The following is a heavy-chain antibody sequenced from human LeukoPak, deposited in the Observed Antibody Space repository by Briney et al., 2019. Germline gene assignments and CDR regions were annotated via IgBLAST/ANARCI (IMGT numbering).Heavy chain of an antibody. D-gene: IGHD6-19*01. CDR2: ISSSSSYI. CDR1: GFTFSSYS. J-gene: IGHJ6*04. Sequence: PGGSLRLSRAASGFTFSSYSMNWVRQAPGKGLEWVSSISSSSSYIYYADSVKGRFTISRDNAKNSLYLQMNSLRAEDTAVYYCARDIPLVQWLDPRLYYYYYYGMDVWGKGTTVTVSS. CDR3: ARDIPLVQWLDPRLYYYYYYGMDV. V-gene: IGHV3-21*06.